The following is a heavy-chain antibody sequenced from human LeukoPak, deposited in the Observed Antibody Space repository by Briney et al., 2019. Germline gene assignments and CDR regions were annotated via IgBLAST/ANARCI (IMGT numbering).Heavy chain of an antibody. Sequence: GGSLRLSCAASGFTFSNYGIHWVRQAPGKGLEWVTFILYDGTDKDYADSVKGRFTVSRDNSKNTLYLHMNSLRIEDTALYYCAKGGSSMDVWGKGTTVTVSS. CDR1: GFTFSNYG. CDR3: AKGGSSMDV. J-gene: IGHJ6*03. CDR2: ILYDGTDK. V-gene: IGHV3-30*02.